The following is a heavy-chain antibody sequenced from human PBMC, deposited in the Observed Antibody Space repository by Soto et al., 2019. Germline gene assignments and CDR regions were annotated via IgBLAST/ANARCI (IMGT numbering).Heavy chain of an antibody. Sequence: SETLSLTCTVSGGSISSYYWSWIRQPPGKGLEWIGYIYYSGSTNYNPSLKSRVTISVDTSKNQFSLKLSSVTAADTAVYYCARDRSSFDYWGQGTLVTVSS. CDR2: IYYSGST. CDR3: ARDRSSFDY. V-gene: IGHV4-59*01. J-gene: IGHJ4*02. D-gene: IGHD6-6*01. CDR1: GGSISSYY.